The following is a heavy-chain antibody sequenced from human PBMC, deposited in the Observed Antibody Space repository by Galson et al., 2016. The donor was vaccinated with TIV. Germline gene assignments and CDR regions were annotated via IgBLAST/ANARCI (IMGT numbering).Heavy chain of an antibody. CDR3: ARVVRRFLAWSDYWYFDP. Sequence: SVKVSCKASGYIFNNYYMHWVRQAPGQGLEWMGWINPDSGATNYAQRFQGRVTMTGDTSISTAYMELSRLRSDDTAVYYCARVVRRFLAWSDYWYFDPWGQGTLVTVSS. CDR1: GYIFNNYY. J-gene: IGHJ5*02. CDR2: INPDSGAT. D-gene: IGHD3-3*01. V-gene: IGHV1-2*02.